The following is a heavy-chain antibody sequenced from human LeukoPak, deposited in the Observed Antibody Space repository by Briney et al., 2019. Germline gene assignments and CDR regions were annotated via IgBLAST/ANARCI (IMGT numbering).Heavy chain of an antibody. Sequence: ASVKVSCKASGGTFSSYAISWVRQAPGQGLEWRGGIIPIFGTANYAQKFQGRVTITTDESTSTAYMELSSLRSEDTAVYYCARGVRYFDWLSYYYYYYMDVWGKGTTVTVSS. CDR3: ARGVRYFDWLSYYYYYYMDV. CDR2: IIPIFGTA. V-gene: IGHV1-69*05. CDR1: GGTFSSYA. J-gene: IGHJ6*03. D-gene: IGHD3-9*01.